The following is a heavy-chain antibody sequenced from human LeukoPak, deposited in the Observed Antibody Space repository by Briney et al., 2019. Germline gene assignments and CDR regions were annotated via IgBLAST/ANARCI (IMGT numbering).Heavy chain of an antibody. D-gene: IGHD2-21*01. V-gene: IGHV1-69*01. Sequence: SVKVSCKASGGTFSSYAISWVRQAPGQGLEWMGGIIPIFGTANYAQKFQGRVTITADESTSTAYMELSSLRSEDTAVYYCARDLVKGYYGMDVWGQGTTVTVSS. CDR1: GGTFSSYA. CDR3: ARDLVKGYYGMDV. J-gene: IGHJ6*02. CDR2: IIPIFGTA.